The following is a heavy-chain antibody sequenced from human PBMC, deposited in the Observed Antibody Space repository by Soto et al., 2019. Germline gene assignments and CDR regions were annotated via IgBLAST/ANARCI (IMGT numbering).Heavy chain of an antibody. CDR3: AKEGAHDHGDYVDY. CDR1: GFNFGNYA. V-gene: IGHV3-23*01. J-gene: IGHJ4*02. D-gene: IGHD4-17*01. CDR2: IGGGGNT. Sequence: PGGSLRLSCAASGFNFGNYAISWVRQAPGKGPEWVSSIGGGGNTFYADSVKGRFTISRDNSKNTLYLQMNSLRAEDTAVYYCAKEGAHDHGDYVDYWGQGTLVTVSS.